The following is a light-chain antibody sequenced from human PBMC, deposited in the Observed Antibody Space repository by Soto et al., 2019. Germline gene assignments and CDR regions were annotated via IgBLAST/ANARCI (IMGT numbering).Light chain of an antibody. CDR3: QQRSNWPPVT. Sequence: EIVLTQSPATLSLSPGERATLSCRASQSVSSYLAWYQQKPGQAPRLLIYDASNRATGIPARFSGSGSGTDFTLTISNLEPDDFAVYYCQQRSNWPPVTFGQGTRLEIK. J-gene: IGKJ2*01. V-gene: IGKV3-11*01. CDR1: QSVSSY. CDR2: DAS.